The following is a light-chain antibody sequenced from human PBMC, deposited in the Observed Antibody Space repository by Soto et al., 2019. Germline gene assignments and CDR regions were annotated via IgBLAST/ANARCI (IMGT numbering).Light chain of an antibody. Sequence: QSALTQPASVSGSPEQSITISCTGTSSDVGGYNYVSWYQQHPGKAPKLLIYDVSNRPSGVSSRFSGSKSGNTASLTISGLQAEDEADYYCSSYTSSSTWVFGGGTKLTVL. V-gene: IGLV2-14*03. J-gene: IGLJ3*02. CDR1: SSDVGGYNY. CDR2: DVS. CDR3: SSYTSSSTWV.